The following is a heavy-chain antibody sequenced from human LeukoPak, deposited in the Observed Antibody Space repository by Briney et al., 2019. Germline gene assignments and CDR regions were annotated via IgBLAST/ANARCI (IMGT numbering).Heavy chain of an antibody. CDR2: INHSGST. J-gene: IGHJ4*02. D-gene: IGHD3-22*01. CDR3: ARGHGNYYGSSGSYFDY. V-gene: IGHV4-34*01. CDR1: GGSFSGYY. Sequence: SETLSLTCAVYGGSFSGYYWSWIRQPPGKGLEWIGEINHSGSTNYNPSLKSRVTISVDTSKNQFSLKLSSVTAADTAVYYCARGHGNYYGSSGSYFDYWGQGTLVTVSS.